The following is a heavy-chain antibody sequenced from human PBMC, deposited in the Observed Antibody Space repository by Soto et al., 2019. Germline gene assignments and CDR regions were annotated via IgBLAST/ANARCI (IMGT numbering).Heavy chain of an antibody. Sequence: SETLSLTCTVSGRSISSYYWSWIRQPPGKGLEWIGYTYYSGSTNYNPSLKSRVTISLDTSKNHFSLKLRSVTAADTAVFYCAGLYPYESSGYHLNYWGQGALVTVSS. CDR2: TYYSGST. J-gene: IGHJ4*02. CDR1: GRSISSYY. V-gene: IGHV4-59*08. D-gene: IGHD3-22*01. CDR3: AGLYPYESSGYHLNY.